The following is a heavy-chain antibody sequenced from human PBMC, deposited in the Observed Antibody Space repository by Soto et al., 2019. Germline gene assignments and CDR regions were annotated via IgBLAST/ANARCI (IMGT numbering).Heavy chain of an antibody. CDR3: AKDTYYHDSSGYYVFDY. CDR1: GFTFTDYG. J-gene: IGHJ4*02. V-gene: IGHV3-30*18. CDR2: ISYDGSNK. D-gene: IGHD3-22*01. Sequence: QVHLVESGGGVVQPGRSLRLSCADSGFTFTDYGMHWVRQAPGKGLEWVAVISYDGSNKNYADSVKGRFTISRDNSKNTLYLQMNSLRAEDTAVYDCAKDTYYHDSSGYYVFDYWGQGTLVTVSS.